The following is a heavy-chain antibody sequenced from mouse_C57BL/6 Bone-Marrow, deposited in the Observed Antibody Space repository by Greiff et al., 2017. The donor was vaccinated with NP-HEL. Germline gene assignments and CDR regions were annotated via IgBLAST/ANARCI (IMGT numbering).Heavy chain of an antibody. CDR3: ARDPVDYGSSYDFDY. CDR1: GYSITSGYY. CDR2: ISYDGSN. D-gene: IGHD1-1*01. Sequence: EVKLMESGPGLVKPSQSLSLTCSVTGYSITSGYYWNWIRQFPGNKLEWMGYISYDGSNNYNPSLKNRISITRDTSKNQFFLKLNSVTTEDTATYYCARDPVDYGSSYDFDYWGQGTTLTVSS. V-gene: IGHV3-6*01. J-gene: IGHJ2*01.